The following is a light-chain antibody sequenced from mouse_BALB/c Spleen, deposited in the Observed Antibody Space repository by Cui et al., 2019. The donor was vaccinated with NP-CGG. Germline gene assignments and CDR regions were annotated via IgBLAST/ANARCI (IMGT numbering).Light chain of an antibody. J-gene: IGLJ1*01. CDR1: TGAVTTTNY. CDR2: GTN. V-gene: IGLV1*01. Sequence: AFVPQESAPTTSPGETVTLTCRSSTGAVTTTNYANWVQEKPDHLFTGLIGGTNNRPPGVPARFSGSLIGDKAALTITGAQTEDEAIYFCALWYSNHWVFGGGTKLTVL. CDR3: ALWYSNHWV.